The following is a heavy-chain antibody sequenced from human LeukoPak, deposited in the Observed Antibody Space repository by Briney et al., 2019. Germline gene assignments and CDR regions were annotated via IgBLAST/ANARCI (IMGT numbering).Heavy chain of an antibody. CDR3: ARLRYCSSTSCSYFDY. D-gene: IGHD2-2*01. Sequence: GESLKISCKGSGYSSTSYWIGWVRQMPGKGLEWMGIIYPGDSDTRYSPSFQGQVTISADKSISTAYLQWSSLKASDTAMYYCARLRYCSSTSCSYFDYWGQGTLVTVSS. CDR1: GYSSTSYW. J-gene: IGHJ4*02. V-gene: IGHV5-51*01. CDR2: IYPGDSDT.